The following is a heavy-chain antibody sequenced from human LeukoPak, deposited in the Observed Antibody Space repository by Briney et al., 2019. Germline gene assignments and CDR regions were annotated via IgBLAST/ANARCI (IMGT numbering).Heavy chain of an antibody. CDR2: INPNSGGT. V-gene: IGHV1-2*02. J-gene: IGHJ4*02. D-gene: IGHD4-17*01. Sequence: ASVKVSCKASGYTFTGYYMHWVRQAPGQGLEWMGWINPNSGGTNYAQEFQGRVTMTRDTSISTAYMELSRLRSDDTAVYYCARVTGEDYGDYYWGQGTLATVSS. CDR1: GYTFTGYY. CDR3: ARVTGEDYGDYY.